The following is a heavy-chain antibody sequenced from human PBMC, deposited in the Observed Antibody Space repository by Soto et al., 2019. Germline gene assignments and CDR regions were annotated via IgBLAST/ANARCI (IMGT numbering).Heavy chain of an antibody. Sequence: SETLSLTCTVSGGSISSSSYYWGWIRQPPGKGLEWIGSIYYSGSTYYNPSLKSRVTISVDTSKNQFSLKLSSVTAADTAVYYCARHPNYYDSSGYYTHFDYWGQGTLVTVSS. CDR2: IYYSGST. D-gene: IGHD3-22*01. J-gene: IGHJ4*02. CDR3: ARHPNYYDSSGYYTHFDY. V-gene: IGHV4-39*01. CDR1: GGSISSSSYY.